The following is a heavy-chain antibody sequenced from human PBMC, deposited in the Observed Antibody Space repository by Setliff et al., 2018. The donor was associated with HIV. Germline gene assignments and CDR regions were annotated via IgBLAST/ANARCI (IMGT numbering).Heavy chain of an antibody. CDR2: INPNMGDT. CDR1: GYKFTGHH. Sequence: GASVKVSCKASGYKFTGHHIQWMRQAPGQGLEWMGRINPNMGDTQYAQKFQGRIIMTRDTSINTVYMELSSLTYEDTAIYYCASGFRATVPDYWGQGTLVTVSS. D-gene: IGHD4-17*01. CDR3: ASGFRATVPDY. J-gene: IGHJ4*02. V-gene: IGHV1-2*06.